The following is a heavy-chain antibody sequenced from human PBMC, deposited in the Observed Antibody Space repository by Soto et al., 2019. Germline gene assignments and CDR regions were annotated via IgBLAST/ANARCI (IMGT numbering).Heavy chain of an antibody. J-gene: IGHJ4*02. D-gene: IGHD1-1*01. CDR2: ISSNGGTT. CDR3: ARRVSGNDDY. Sequence: EVQLAESGGGMVQPGGSLRLSCVASGFTFSSYDMHWVRQAPGKGLEYVSSISSNGGTTYYGNSVKGRSTISRDNSKHTLYLQVGSLGSEDMAVYYCARRVSGNDDYWGQGTLVTVSS. V-gene: IGHV3-64*01. CDR1: GFTFSSYD.